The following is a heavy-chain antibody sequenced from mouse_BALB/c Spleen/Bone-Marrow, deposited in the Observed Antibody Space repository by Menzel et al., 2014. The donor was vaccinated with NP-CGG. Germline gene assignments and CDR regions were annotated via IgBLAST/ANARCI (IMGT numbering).Heavy chain of an antibody. V-gene: IGHV1-80*01. Sequence: VQLVESGAELVRPGSSVKISCKASGYAFSRYWMSWVKQRPGQGLEWIGQIYPGDGDTNYNGKFKDKATLTADKSSSTAYMHLSSLTSEDSAVYFCARQVVHDYWGQGTTLTVSS. D-gene: IGHD6-2*01. J-gene: IGHJ2*01. CDR3: ARQVVHDY. CDR1: GYAFSRYW. CDR2: IYPGDGDT.